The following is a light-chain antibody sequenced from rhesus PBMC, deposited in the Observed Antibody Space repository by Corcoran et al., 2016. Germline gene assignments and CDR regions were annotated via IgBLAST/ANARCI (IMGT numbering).Light chain of an antibody. CDR1: QGIKKE. CDR3: LQDYTAPLT. V-gene: IGKV1-94*01. J-gene: IGKJ4*01. Sequence: DIQMTQSPSSLSASVGDRVTVTCRASQGIKKELSWYQQKPGQAPTLLIYPSSTLQAGFSSRVSGSGSGTDFTLTISSLQPEDVATYYCLQDYTAPLTFGGGTKVEIK. CDR2: PSS.